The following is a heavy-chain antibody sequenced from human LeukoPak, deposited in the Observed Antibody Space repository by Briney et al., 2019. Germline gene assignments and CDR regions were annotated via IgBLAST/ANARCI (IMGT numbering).Heavy chain of an antibody. CDR3: AKDRGYTTGRDFDY. D-gene: IGHD3-10*01. J-gene: IGHJ4*02. V-gene: IGHV3-23*01. CDR2: VSANGIST. Sequence: GGSLRLSCAASGFTFSSQTMSWVRLAPGKGLEWVSVVSANGISTLYADSVKGRFTISRGNPMNTLYLQMSSLRAEDTAVYYCAKDRGYTTGRDFDYWGQGALVTVSS. CDR1: GFTFSSQT.